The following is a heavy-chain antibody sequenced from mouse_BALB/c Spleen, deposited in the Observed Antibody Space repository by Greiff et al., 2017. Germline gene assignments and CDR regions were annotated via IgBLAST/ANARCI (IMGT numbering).Heavy chain of an antibody. CDR1: GFTFSSFG. CDR2: ISSGSSTI. J-gene: IGHJ1*01. D-gene: IGHD1-1*01. V-gene: IGHV5-17*02. CDR3: ARPGLRYWYFDV. Sequence: DVQLVESGGGLVQPGGSRKLSCAASGFTFSSFGMHWVRQAPEKGLEWVAYISSGSSTIYYADTVKGRFTISRDNPKNTLFLQMTSLRSEDTAMYYCARPGLRYWYFDVWGAGTTVTVSS.